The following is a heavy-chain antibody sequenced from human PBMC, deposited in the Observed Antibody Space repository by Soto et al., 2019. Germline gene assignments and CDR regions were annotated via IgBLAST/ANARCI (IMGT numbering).Heavy chain of an antibody. Sequence: CASCGVSVCSNEVGGVRQAPGKGLEWVSVIYSGGSTYYADSVKGRFTISRDNSKNTLYLQMNSLRAEDTAVYYCARVQSYYGSGGGVDPWGQGTLVTVSS. CDR3: ARVQSYYGSGGGVDP. CDR1: GVSVCSNE. V-gene: IGHV3-66*01. J-gene: IGHJ5*02. D-gene: IGHD3-10*01. CDR2: IYSGGST.